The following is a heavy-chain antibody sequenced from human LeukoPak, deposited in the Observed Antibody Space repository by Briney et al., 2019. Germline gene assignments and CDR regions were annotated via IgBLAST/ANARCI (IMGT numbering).Heavy chain of an antibody. CDR3: ARGPDVPATGDWFDP. Sequence: SVKVSCKASGGTFSSYAISWVRQAPGQGLEWMGRIIPIFGTANYAQKFQGRVTITTDGSTSTAYMELSSLRSEDTAVYYCARGPDVPATGDWFDPWGQGTLVTVSS. J-gene: IGHJ5*02. V-gene: IGHV1-69*05. D-gene: IGHD1-14*01. CDR1: GGTFSSYA. CDR2: IIPIFGTA.